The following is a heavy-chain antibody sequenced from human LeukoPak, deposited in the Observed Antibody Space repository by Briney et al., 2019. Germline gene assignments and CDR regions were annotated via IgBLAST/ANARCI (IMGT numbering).Heavy chain of an antibody. J-gene: IGHJ4*02. Sequence: GGSLRLSCAASGFTFSSYAMSWVRQAPGKGLEWVSAISGSGGSTYYADSVKGRFTISRDNSKNTLYLQMNSLRAEDTAVYYCANPYYYDSNGYYSDYWGQVTLVTVSS. D-gene: IGHD3-22*01. CDR2: ISGSGGST. CDR3: ANPYYYDSNGYYSDY. V-gene: IGHV3-23*01. CDR1: GFTFSSYA.